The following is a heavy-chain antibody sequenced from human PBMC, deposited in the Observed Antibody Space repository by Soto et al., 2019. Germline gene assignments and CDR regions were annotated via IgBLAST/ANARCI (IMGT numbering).Heavy chain of an antibody. D-gene: IGHD2-15*01. CDR2: IYYSGST. CDR3: ARVNPDPLLDAFDI. V-gene: IGHV4-31*03. CDR1: GGSISSGGYY. J-gene: IGHJ3*02. Sequence: SETLSLTCTVSGGSISSGGYYWSWIRQHPGKGLEWIGYIYYSGSTYYNPSLKSRVTISVDTSKNQFSLKLSSVTAADTAVYYCARVNPDPLLDAFDIWGQGTMVTVSS.